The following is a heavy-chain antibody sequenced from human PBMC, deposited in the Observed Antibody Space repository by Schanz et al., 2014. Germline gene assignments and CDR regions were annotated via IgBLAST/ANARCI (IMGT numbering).Heavy chain of an antibody. V-gene: IGHV3-48*01. D-gene: IGHD1-1*01. CDR1: GFTFSSYS. Sequence: EVQLVESGGGLVKPGDSLRLSCAASGFTFSSYSMNWVRQAPGKGLEWVSYISSSSSTIYYADSVKGRFTISRDNAKNSRYLQMNSLRAEDTAVYYCVKLPGATGTTSHFDYWGQGTLVTVSS. J-gene: IGHJ4*02. CDR2: ISSSSSTI. CDR3: VKLPGATGTTSHFDY.